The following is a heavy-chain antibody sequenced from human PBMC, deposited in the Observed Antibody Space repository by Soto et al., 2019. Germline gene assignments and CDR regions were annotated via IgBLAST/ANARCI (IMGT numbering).Heavy chain of an antibody. Sequence: GGSLRLSCAASGFTFSSYGMHWVRQAPGKGLEWVAVIWYDGSNKYYADSVKGRFTISRDNSKSTLYLQMNSLRAEDTAVYYCARDPSAYEKEAVAGSYYYYGMDVWGQGTTVTVSS. V-gene: IGHV3-33*01. CDR3: ARDPSAYEKEAVAGSYYYYGMDV. CDR2: IWYDGSNK. J-gene: IGHJ6*02. CDR1: GFTFSSYG. D-gene: IGHD6-19*01.